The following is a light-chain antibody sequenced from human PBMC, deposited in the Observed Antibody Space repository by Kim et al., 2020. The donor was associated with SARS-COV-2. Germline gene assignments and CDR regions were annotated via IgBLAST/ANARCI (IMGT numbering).Light chain of an antibody. CDR1: SSNIGSNI. Sequence: QSVLTQPPSASGTPGQRVTISCSGDSSNIGSNIVNWYQQFPGTAPKLLIHSTNQRRSGVPDRFSGSGSGTSASLAISGLQSEDEADYYCAAWDDSLDGWVFGGGTKLTVL. V-gene: IGLV1-44*01. J-gene: IGLJ3*02. CDR2: STN. CDR3: AAWDDSLDGWV.